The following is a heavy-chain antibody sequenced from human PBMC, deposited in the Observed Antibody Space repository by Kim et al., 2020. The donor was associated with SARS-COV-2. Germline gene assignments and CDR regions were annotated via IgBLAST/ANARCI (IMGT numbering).Heavy chain of an antibody. CDR2: ST. D-gene: IGHD3-16*01. V-gene: IGHV3-23*03. Sequence: STYQAHSVRGRFTISRNDSTETLCLQMNSLRAEDTAVYYCARDLGGGGDYWGQGTLVTVSS. J-gene: IGHJ4*02. CDR3: ARDLGGGGDY.